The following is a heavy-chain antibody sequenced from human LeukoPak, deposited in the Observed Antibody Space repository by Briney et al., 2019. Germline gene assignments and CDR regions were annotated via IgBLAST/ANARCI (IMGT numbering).Heavy chain of an antibody. CDR3: ARDIYCGGDCYIPGAFDI. D-gene: IGHD2-21*02. V-gene: IGHV4-30-2*05. CDR1: GGSISSGGYY. J-gene: IGHJ3*02. CDR2: IYHSGST. Sequence: PSETLSLTCTVSGGSISSGGYYWSWIRQPPGKGLEWIGYIYHSGSTYYNPSLKSRVTISVDTSKNQFSLKLSSVTAADTAVYYCARDIYCGGDCYIPGAFDIWGQGTMVTVSS.